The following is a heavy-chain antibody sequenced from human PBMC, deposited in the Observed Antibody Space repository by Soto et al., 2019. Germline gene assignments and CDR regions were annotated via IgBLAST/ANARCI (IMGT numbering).Heavy chain of an antibody. Sequence: GGSLRLSCAASGFTFSSYSMNWVRQAPGKGLEWVSYISSSSSTIYYADSVKGRFTISRDNAKNSLYLQMNSLRDEDTAVYYCARDNWGVIIEWFDPWGQGTLVTVSS. V-gene: IGHV3-48*02. CDR1: GFTFSSYS. J-gene: IGHJ5*02. CDR2: ISSSSSTI. CDR3: ARDNWGVIIEWFDP. D-gene: IGHD3-10*01.